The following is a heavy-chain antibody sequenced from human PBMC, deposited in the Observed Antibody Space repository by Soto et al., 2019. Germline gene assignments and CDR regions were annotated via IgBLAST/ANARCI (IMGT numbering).Heavy chain of an antibody. CDR3: ARSGGSGSYYKLLLDY. CDR1: GYTFTSYY. D-gene: IGHD3-10*01. V-gene: IGHV1-46*01. J-gene: IGHJ4*02. Sequence: GASVKVSCKASGYTFTSYYMHWVRQAPGQGLEWMGIINPSGGSTSYAQKFQGRVTMTRDTSTSTVYMELSSLRSEDTAVYYCARSGGSGSYYKLLLDYWGQGNLVTVPQ. CDR2: INPSGGST.